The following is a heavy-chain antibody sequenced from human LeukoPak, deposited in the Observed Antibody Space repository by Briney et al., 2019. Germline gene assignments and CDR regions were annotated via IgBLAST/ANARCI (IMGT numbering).Heavy chain of an antibody. CDR3: ARDSSSHYYFDY. CDR1: GFTVSSNY. CDR2: IYSGGST. J-gene: IGHJ4*02. D-gene: IGHD6-6*01. Sequence: GGSLRLSCAASGFTVSSNYMSWVRQAPGKGLEWVSVIYSGGSTYYADSVKGRFTISRDNSKNTLYLQMNSLRAEDTAVYYCARDSSSHYYFDYWSQGTLVTVSS. V-gene: IGHV3-53*01.